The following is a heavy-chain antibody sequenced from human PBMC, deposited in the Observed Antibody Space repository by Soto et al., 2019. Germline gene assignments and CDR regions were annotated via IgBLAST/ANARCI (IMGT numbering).Heavy chain of an antibody. CDR1: GFTFSSYA. CDR2: ISGSGGST. D-gene: IGHD1-1*01. Sequence: EVQLLESGGGLVQPGGSLRLSCAASGFTFSSYAMSWVRQAPGKGLEWVSAISGSGGSTYYADSVKGRFTISRDKSKNTLYLQMNSLRAEDTAVYYCAKDETAMGLGFDYWGQGTLVTVSS. V-gene: IGHV3-23*01. CDR3: AKDETAMGLGFDY. J-gene: IGHJ4*02.